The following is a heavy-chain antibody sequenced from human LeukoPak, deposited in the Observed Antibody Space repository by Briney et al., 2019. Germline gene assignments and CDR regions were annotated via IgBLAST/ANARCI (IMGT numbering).Heavy chain of an antibody. CDR1: GFTFSSHD. Sequence: GGSLRLSCAASGFTFSSHDMHWVRQAAGKGLEWVSGFIPAGDRYYAESVKGRFTISRDNAESSLYLQMNSLRAEDTAVYYCARVGTGLEGLDYWGQGTLVTVSS. D-gene: IGHD3/OR15-3a*01. V-gene: IGHV3-13*04. CDR2: FIPAGDR. J-gene: IGHJ4*02. CDR3: ARVGTGLEGLDY.